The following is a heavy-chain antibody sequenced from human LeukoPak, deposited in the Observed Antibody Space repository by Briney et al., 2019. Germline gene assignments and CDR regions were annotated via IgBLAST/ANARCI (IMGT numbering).Heavy chain of an antibody. V-gene: IGHV1-18*01. CDR2: ISAYNGNT. Sequence: ASVKVSCKASGYTFTSYGISWVRQAPGQGLEWMGWISAYNGNTNYAQKLQGRVTMTTDTSTSTAYMELRSLRSDGTAVYYCARVQWLVANDAFDIWGQGTMVTVSS. CDR3: ARVQWLVANDAFDI. CDR1: GYTFTSYG. D-gene: IGHD6-19*01. J-gene: IGHJ3*02.